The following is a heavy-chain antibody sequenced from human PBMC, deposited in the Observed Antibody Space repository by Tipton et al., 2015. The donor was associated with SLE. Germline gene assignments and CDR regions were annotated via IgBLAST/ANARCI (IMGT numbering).Heavy chain of an antibody. V-gene: IGHV4-39*01. D-gene: IGHD4-23*01. CDR1: GGSFSSSSYY. CDR3: AGPAVADAFDI. CDR2: IYYSGST. Sequence: TLSLTCTVSGGSFSSSSYYCGWIRQPPGKGLEWIGSIYYSGSTYYNPSLKSRVTISVDTSKNQFSLKLSSVTAVDTAVYYCAGPAVADAFDIWGQGTMVTVSS. J-gene: IGHJ3*02.